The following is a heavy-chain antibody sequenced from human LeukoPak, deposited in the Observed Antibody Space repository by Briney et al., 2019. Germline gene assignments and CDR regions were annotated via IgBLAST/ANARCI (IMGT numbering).Heavy chain of an antibody. J-gene: IGHJ4*02. CDR3: ARTRDFWSGFFDY. Sequence: SETLSLTCDVSGGSITSDTYYWSWIRQPPGKGLEWIGYILHSGSTYNNPSLKSRVTISVDTSKNQFSLRLSSVTAADAAVYYCARTRDFWSGFFDYWGQGTLVTVSS. V-gene: IGHV4-30-2*01. CDR1: GGSITSDTYY. D-gene: IGHD3-3*01. CDR2: ILHSGST.